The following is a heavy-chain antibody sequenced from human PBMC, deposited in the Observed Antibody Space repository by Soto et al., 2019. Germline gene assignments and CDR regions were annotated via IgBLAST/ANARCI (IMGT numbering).Heavy chain of an antibody. D-gene: IGHD2-15*01. CDR3: AKYRRTDAEGYALDF. CDR1: GGSVSGYY. J-gene: IGHJ4*02. V-gene: IGHV4-59*02. CDR2: VHYSGST. Sequence: SETLSLTCTISGGSVSGYYWSWIRQPPGKGLEWIGYVHYSGSTNYNPSLESRVSISIDTSKNQFSLKLTSVTAADTAVYYCAKYRRTDAEGYALDFWGQGTLVTVSS.